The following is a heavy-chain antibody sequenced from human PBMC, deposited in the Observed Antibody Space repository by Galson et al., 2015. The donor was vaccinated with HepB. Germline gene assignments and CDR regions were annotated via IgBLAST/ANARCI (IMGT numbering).Heavy chain of an antibody. D-gene: IGHD5-18*01. CDR2: ISYDGINT. J-gene: IGHJ6*02. CDR1: GFTFSRYG. Sequence: SLRLSCAASGFTFSRYGMHWVRQAPGKGLEWVTVISYDGINTYYADSVKGRFTISRDNSKNTLYLQMNSLRPEDTAVYYCAKADTAMAPYNNYYYAMDVWGQGTTVTVS. V-gene: IGHV3-30*18. CDR3: AKADTAMAPYNNYYYAMDV.